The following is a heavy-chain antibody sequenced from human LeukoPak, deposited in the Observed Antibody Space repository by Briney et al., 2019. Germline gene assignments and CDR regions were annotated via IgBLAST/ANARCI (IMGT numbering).Heavy chain of an antibody. CDR2: IYSGGST. V-gene: IGHV3-66*02. J-gene: IGHJ4*02. D-gene: IGHD3-10*01. CDR1: GFTVSSNY. CDR3: ARDGFGSRFDY. Sequence: GGSLRLSCAASGFTVSSNYMSWVRQAPGKGLEWVSVIYSGGSTYYADSVKGRFTISRDNSKNKVYVQMNSLRTEDTAVYYCARDGFGSRFDYWGQGTLVTVSS.